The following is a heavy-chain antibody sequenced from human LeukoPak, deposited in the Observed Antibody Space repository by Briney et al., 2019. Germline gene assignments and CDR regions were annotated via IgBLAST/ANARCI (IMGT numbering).Heavy chain of an antibody. CDR2: MNPNSGNT. CDR1: GYTFTSYD. V-gene: IGHV1-8*01. J-gene: IGHJ6*02. Sequence: ASVKVSCKASGYTFTSYDINWVRQATGQGLEWMGWMNPNSGNTGYAQKFQGRVTMTRNTSISTAYMELSSLRSEDTAVYYCRADVSYYDILSPKGYGMDVWGQGTTVTVSS. D-gene: IGHD3-9*01. CDR3: RADVSYYDILSPKGYGMDV.